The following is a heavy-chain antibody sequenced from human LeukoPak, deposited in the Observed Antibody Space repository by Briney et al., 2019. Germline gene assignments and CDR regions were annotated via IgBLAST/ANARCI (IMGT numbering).Heavy chain of an antibody. CDR1: GYSISSSNG. J-gene: IGHJ4*02. V-gene: IGHV4-28*01. CDR3: TRKTTTETYYED. Sequence: PSDTLSLTCAVSGYSISSSNGWGWIRQSPGKGLEWIGYIYYSGGTYYNPSLKSRVTMSVDTSKNQFSLELSSVTAVDTAVYYCTRKTTTETYYEDWGQGTLVTVSS. D-gene: IGHD1-1*01. CDR2: IYYSGGT.